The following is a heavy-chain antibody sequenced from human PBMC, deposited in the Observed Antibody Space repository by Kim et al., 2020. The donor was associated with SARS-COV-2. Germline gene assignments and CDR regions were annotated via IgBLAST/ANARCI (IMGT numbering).Heavy chain of an antibody. Sequence: SETLSLTCAVYSGSFSGYYWSWIRQPPGKGLEWIGEINHSGNTNYNPSLKSRVTISVDTSKNQFFLKLSSVTAADTAVYYCARRKASSSWYSNWFDPWG. CDR1: SGSFSGYY. V-gene: IGHV4-34*01. J-gene: IGHJ5*02. D-gene: IGHD6-13*01. CDR2: INHSGNT. CDR3: ARRKASSSWYSNWFDP.